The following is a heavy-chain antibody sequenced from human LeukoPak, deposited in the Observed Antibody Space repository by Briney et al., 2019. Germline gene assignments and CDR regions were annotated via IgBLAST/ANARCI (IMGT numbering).Heavy chain of an antibody. CDR1: GGSISGSSYY. CDR2: IYYSGST. J-gene: IGHJ4*02. CDR3: VRSGKAWEHFDY. V-gene: IGHV4-39*01. D-gene: IGHD1-26*01. Sequence: SETLSLTCTVSGGSISGSSYYWGWIRQPPGKGLEWIGSIYYSGSTYYNPSLKSRVTISVDTSKDQFSLKLTSVTAADTAVYYCVRSGKAWEHFDYWGQGALVTVSS.